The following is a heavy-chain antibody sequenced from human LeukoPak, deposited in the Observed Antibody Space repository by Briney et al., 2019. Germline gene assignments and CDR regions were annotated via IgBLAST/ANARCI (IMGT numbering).Heavy chain of an antibody. Sequence: ASVKVSCKASGYTFTSYDINWVRQATGQGLEWMGWMNPNSGNTGYAQKFQGRVTMTRNTSISTAYMELSSLRSEDTAVYYCARGSITYSSSWYLDYYYGMDVWGQGTTVTVSS. D-gene: IGHD6-13*01. CDR3: ARGSITYSSSWYLDYYYGMDV. J-gene: IGHJ6*02. CDR2: MNPNSGNT. CDR1: GYTFTSYD. V-gene: IGHV1-8*01.